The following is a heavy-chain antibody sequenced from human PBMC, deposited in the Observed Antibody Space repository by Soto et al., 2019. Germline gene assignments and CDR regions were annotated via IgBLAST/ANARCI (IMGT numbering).Heavy chain of an antibody. CDR3: AREDRHYGDRGYFDY. Sequence: QVQLVESGGGVVQPGRSPRLSCAASGFTFSSYGMHWVRQAPGKGLEWVAVIWYDGSNKYYADSVKGRFTISRDNSKNTLYLQMNSLRAEDTAVYYCAREDRHYGDRGYFDYWGQGTLVTVSS. CDR2: IWYDGSNK. V-gene: IGHV3-33*01. J-gene: IGHJ4*02. CDR1: GFTFSSYG. D-gene: IGHD4-17*01.